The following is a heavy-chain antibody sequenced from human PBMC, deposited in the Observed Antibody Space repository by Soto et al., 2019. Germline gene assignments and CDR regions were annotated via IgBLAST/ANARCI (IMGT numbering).Heavy chain of an antibody. J-gene: IGHJ4*02. D-gene: IGHD6-25*01. V-gene: IGHV1-69*10. CDR1: GVTYNTFA. CDR3: VRAAKRYFDY. CDR2: SIPVLGPA. Sequence: SVKVSCKASGVTYNTFAVSWVRQATGQGLEWMGGSIPVLGPAFYAQKFQGRVTITADKSTSTAYLELTSLRSEDTAVYYCVRAAKRYFDYWGQGTLVTVSS.